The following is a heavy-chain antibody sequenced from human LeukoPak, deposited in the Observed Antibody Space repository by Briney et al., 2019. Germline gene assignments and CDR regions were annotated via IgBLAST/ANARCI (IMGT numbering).Heavy chain of an antibody. Sequence: PGGSLRLSCAASGFTFGSYAMSWVRQAPGEGLELVSSITTSGTYIYYADSVKGRFTISRDNAKNSLYLQMNSLRAEDTAVYYCTTVLVRYFDWLLSFQTGFDPWGQGTLVTVSS. CDR2: ITTSGTYI. CDR3: TTVLVRYFDWLLSFQTGFDP. D-gene: IGHD3-9*01. V-gene: IGHV3-21*06. J-gene: IGHJ5*02. CDR1: GFTFGSYA.